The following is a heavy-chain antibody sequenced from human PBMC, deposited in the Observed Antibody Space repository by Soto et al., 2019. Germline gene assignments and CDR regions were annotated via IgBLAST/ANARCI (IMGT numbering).Heavy chain of an antibody. CDR3: PVSNSHGSGSPYDY. J-gene: IGHJ4*02. Sequence: EVQLLESGGDLVQPGGSLRLSCAASGFTFSDRAMTWVRQAPGKGLEWVSALTPRGFNTYYTDSVRGRFTIYRDNSRNTFYLEMKSLRAEDTATYYCPVSNSHGSGSPYDYWGQGTLVAVSS. D-gene: IGHD3-10*01. CDR1: GFTFSDRA. CDR2: LTPRGFNT. V-gene: IGHV3-23*01.